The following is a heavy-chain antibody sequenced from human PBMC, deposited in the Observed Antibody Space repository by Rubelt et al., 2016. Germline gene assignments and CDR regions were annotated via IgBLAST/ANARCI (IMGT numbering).Heavy chain of an antibody. CDR1: GGSISSRSYY. CDR2: IYYSGST. J-gene: IGHJ4*02. D-gene: IGHD6-13*01. CDR3: ARGPYSSPFDY. V-gene: IGHV4-39*07. Sequence: QLQLQESGPGLVKPSETLSLTCIVSGGSISSRSYYWGWIRQPPGRGLEWIGSIYYSGSTYYNPSLKRRVTRSGDTSKNQFSLKLSSVTAADTAVYYCARGPYSSPFDYWGQGTLVTVSS.